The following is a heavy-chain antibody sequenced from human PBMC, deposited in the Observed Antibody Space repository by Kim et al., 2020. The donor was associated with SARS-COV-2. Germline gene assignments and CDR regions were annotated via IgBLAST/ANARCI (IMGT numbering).Heavy chain of an antibody. J-gene: IGHJ4*02. CDR2: IKQDGSEK. V-gene: IGHV3-7*01. Sequence: GGSLTLSCAASGFTFSSYWMSWVRQAPGKGLEWVANIKQDGSEKYYVDSVKGRFTISRDNAKNSLYLQMNSLRAEDTAVYYCARDSGEFGYFYWLKLTLGIFDYWGQGTLVTVSS. D-gene: IGHD3-9*01. CDR1: GFTFSSYW. CDR3: ARDSGEFGYFYWLKLTLGIFDY.